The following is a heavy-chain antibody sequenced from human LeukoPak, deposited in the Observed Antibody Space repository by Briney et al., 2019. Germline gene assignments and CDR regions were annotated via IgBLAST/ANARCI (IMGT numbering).Heavy chain of an antibody. CDR2: INHSGST. J-gene: IGHJ6*03. Sequence: SETLSLTCAVYGGSFSGYYWSWIRQPPGKGLEWIGEINHSGSTNYNPSLKSRVTISVDTSKNQFSLKLSSVTAADTAVYYCASQRLVPYYMDVWGKGTTVTVSS. CDR3: ASQRLVPYYMDV. CDR1: GGSFSGYY. V-gene: IGHV4-34*01. D-gene: IGHD6-19*01.